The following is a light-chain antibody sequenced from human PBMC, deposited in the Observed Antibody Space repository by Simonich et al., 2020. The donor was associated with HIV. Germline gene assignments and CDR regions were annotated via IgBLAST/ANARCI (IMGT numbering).Light chain of an antibody. CDR1: QIIGRH. Sequence: EIVMTQSPATLSVSPGERATLPCRASQIIGRHLAWDQQRPGQPPRLLIYGASTRATGIPSRFSGSGSGTEFTLTISSLQSEDFALYYCQQYDNWPPATFGQGTKLEIK. J-gene: IGKJ2*01. CDR3: QQYDNWPPAT. V-gene: IGKV3-15*01. CDR2: GAS.